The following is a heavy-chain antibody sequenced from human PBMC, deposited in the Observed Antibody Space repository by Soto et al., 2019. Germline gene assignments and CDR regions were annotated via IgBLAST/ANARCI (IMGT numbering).Heavy chain of an antibody. V-gene: IGHV4-59*01. J-gene: IGHJ4*02. Sequence: SETLSLTCTVSGGSISSYYWSSIRQPPGKGLEWIGYIYYSGSTNYNPSLKSRVTISVDTSKNQFSLKLSSVTAADTAVYYCARVVAATGFDYWGQGTLVTVSS. CDR1: GGSISSYY. D-gene: IGHD2-15*01. CDR3: ARVVAATGFDY. CDR2: IYYSGST.